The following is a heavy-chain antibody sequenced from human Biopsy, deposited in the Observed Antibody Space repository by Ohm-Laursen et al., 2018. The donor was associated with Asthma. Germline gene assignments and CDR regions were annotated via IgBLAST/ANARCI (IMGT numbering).Heavy chain of an antibody. J-gene: IGHJ6*02. D-gene: IGHD1-7*01. CDR2: IIPIFGTA. V-gene: IGHV1-69*01. CDR3: ARDPHNSYLASLRTKFNYYYYGMDV. CDR1: GGTFSSYA. Sequence: SSVKVSCKASGGTFSSYAISWVRQAPGQGLEWMGGIIPIFGTANYAQKFQGRVTITADEPTSTAYMELSSLRSEDTAVYYCARDPHNSYLASLRTKFNYYYYGMDVWGQGTTVTVSS.